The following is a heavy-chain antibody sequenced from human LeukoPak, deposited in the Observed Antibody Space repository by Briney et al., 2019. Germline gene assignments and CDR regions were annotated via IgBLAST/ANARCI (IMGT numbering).Heavy chain of an antibody. CDR1: GGSISNYH. J-gene: IGHJ4*02. Sequence: SETLSLTCTVSGGSISNYHWSWIRQPAGKGLEWIGQIHTSGSTNYNPPLKSRVTMSIDTPENQLSLTIRSVTAADTAVYYCARRDISSGWSFDSWGQGTLVTVSS. V-gene: IGHV4-4*07. CDR3: ARRDISSGWSFDS. D-gene: IGHD6-19*01. CDR2: IHTSGST.